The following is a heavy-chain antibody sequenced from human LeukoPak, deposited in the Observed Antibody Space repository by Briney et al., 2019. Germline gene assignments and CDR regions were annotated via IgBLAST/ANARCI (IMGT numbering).Heavy chain of an antibody. CDR3: ARDPQLWPEGDY. CDR2: MNPNSGNT. J-gene: IGHJ4*02. CDR1: GYTFTSYD. D-gene: IGHD5-18*01. V-gene: IGHV1-8*03. Sequence: ASVKVSCKASGYTFTSYDINWVRQATGQGLEWMGWMNPNSGNTGYAQKFQGRVTITRNTSISTAYMELSSLRSEDTAVYYCARDPQLWPEGDYWGQGTLVTVSS.